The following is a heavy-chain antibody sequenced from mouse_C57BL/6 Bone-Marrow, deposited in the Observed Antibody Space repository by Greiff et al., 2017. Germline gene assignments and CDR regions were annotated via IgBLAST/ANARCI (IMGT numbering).Heavy chain of an antibody. CDR1: GYTFTTYP. D-gene: IGHD5-1*01. CDR3: ARSSTFFYYFDY. Sequence: VQLKQSGAELVKPGASVKMSCKASGYTFTTYPIEWMKQNHGKSLEWIGNFHPYNDDTKYNEKFKGKATLTAEKSSNTVYLELSRLTSDDSAVYYCARSSTFFYYFDYWGQGTTLTVAS. J-gene: IGHJ2*01. V-gene: IGHV1-47*01. CDR2: FHPYNDDT.